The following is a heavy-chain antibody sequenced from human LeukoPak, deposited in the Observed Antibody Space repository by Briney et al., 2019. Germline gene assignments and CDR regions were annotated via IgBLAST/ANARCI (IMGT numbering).Heavy chain of an antibody. CDR2: VTGGGGTT. Sequence: GGSLRLFCAASGCTFRIYAMSWPRQAPGKALECVSTVTGGGGTTYYADSVKGRFTISRDNSKHPVYLQLHSLRADDPAVYHRPKDSPLVGYTSAWSRNPFHHWGQGTLVTVSS. CDR3: PKDSPLVGYTSAWSRNPFHH. V-gene: IGHV3-23*01. D-gene: IGHD6-19*01. J-gene: IGHJ4*02. CDR1: GCTFRIYA.